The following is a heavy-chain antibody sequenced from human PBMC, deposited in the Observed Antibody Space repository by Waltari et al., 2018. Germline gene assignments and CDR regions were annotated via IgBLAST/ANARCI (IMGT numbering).Heavy chain of an antibody. Sequence: EVQLVQSGAEVKKPGESLKISCKGSGYSFTSYWIGWVRQMPGTGLEWMGIIYPGDPDTRYSPSYQGQVTSSAGKSSSTAYLEWSRLKASDTAMYYCARPHTAAAEEGAFEIWGQGTRVTVSS. CDR2: IYPGDPDT. CDR1: GYSFTSYW. CDR3: ARPHTAAAEEGAFEI. V-gene: IGHV5-51*01. D-gene: IGHD6-13*01. J-gene: IGHJ3*02.